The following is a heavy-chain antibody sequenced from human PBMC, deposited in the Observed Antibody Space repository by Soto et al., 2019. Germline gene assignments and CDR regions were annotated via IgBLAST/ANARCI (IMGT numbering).Heavy chain of an antibody. Sequence: LSLTCSVSGVSISSYFWSWIRQAPGRGLEWIGYTYHRGSTNYSPSLKSRVAISLDTSENQFSLKVNSVTAADTAVYYCARIGGYHGPLDYWGQGTPVTVSS. D-gene: IGHD6-25*01. V-gene: IGHV4-59*01. CDR3: ARIGGYHGPLDY. CDR1: GVSISSYF. CDR2: TYHRGST. J-gene: IGHJ4*02.